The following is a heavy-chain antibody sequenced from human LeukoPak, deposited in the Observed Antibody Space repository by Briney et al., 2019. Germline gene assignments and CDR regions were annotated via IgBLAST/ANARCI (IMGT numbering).Heavy chain of an antibody. CDR1: GYTFTGYY. D-gene: IGHD5-18*01. CDR3: ARYLVDTVFDY. Sequence: ASVKVSCKASGYTFTGYYMHWVRQAPGQGLEWMGWISAYNGNTNYAQKLQGRVTMTTDTSTSTAYMELRSLRSDDTAVYYCARYLVDTVFDYWGQGTLVTVSS. J-gene: IGHJ4*02. CDR2: ISAYNGNT. V-gene: IGHV1-18*04.